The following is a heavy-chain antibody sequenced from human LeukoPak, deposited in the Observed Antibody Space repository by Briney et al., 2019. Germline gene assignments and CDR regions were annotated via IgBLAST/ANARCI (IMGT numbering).Heavy chain of an antibody. V-gene: IGHV3-30-3*01. CDR1: GFTSSNYA. Sequence: GGSLRLSCAASGFTSSNYAMHWVRQAPGKGLEWVAVTTYHGSKKYYADSVKGRFTISRDNSMDTLYLQMNSLRTEDTAVYFCAREGDTTMVGYFDYWGQGTLVTVSS. D-gene: IGHD5-18*01. CDR3: AREGDTTMVGYFDY. J-gene: IGHJ4*02. CDR2: TTYHGSKK.